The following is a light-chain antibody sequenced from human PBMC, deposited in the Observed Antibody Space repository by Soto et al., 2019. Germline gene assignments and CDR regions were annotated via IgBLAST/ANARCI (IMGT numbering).Light chain of an antibody. CDR1: SSDVGGYNY. CDR2: DVS. J-gene: IGLJ2*01. CDR3: SSYTASSTLV. Sequence: QSALTQPASVSGSPGQSITISCTGTSSDVGGYNYVSWYQQHPGKAPKLMIYDVSNRPLGVSNRVSGSKSRNTASLTISGVEAECEADYYCSSYTASSTLVFGGGTKLTVL. V-gene: IGLV2-14*01.